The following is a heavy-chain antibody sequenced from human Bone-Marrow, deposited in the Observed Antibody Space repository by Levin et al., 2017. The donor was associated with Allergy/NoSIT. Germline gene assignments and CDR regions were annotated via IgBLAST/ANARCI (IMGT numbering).Heavy chain of an antibody. Sequence: KPSETLSLTCAVYGGSFSGYYWSWIRQPPGKGLEWIGEINHSGSTNYNPSLKSRVTISVDTSKNQFSLKLSSVTAADTAVYYCARGRVLGGYFDLWGRGTLVTVSS. D-gene: IGHD3-10*01. CDR2: INHSGST. CDR1: GGSFSGYY. V-gene: IGHV4-34*01. CDR3: ARGRVLGGYFDL. J-gene: IGHJ2*01.